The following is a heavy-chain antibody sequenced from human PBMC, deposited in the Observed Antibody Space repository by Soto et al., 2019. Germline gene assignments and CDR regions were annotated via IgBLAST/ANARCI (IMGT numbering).Heavy chain of an antibody. D-gene: IGHD1-26*01. V-gene: IGHV3-30*18. Sequence: QVQLVESGGGVVQPGRSLRLSCAASGFTFSSYGMHWVRQAPGKGLEWVAVISYDGSNKYYADSVKGRFTISRGNSKNTLYLQMNSLRAEDTAVYYCAKDQYSGSYYYYYYGMDVWGQGTTVTVSS. J-gene: IGHJ6*02. CDR1: GFTFSSYG. CDR2: ISYDGSNK. CDR3: AKDQYSGSYYYYYYGMDV.